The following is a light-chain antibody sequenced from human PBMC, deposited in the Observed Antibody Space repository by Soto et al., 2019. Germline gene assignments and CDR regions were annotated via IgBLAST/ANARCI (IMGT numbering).Light chain of an antibody. CDR1: QSISSDY. CDR3: EQYGSSLRT. CDR2: GIS. V-gene: IGKV3-20*01. J-gene: IGKJ1*01. Sequence: ETVLTQSPCTLSFSPLERSALSGRASQSISSDYFAWYQQKPGQAPRLLIYGISNRASGVPDRSIGSGSGTYFTLTISRLEPEDFAVYYCEQYGSSLRTFGQGTKVDIK.